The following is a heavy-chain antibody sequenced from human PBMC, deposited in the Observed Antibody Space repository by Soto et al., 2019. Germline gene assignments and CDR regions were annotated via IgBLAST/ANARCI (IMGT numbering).Heavy chain of an antibody. D-gene: IGHD1-7*01. CDR1: GFTFSSYG. V-gene: IGHV3-30*18. J-gene: IGHJ6*02. Sequence: GGSLRLSCAASGFTFSSYGMHWVRQAPGKGLEWVAVISYDGSNKYYADSVKGRFTISRDNSKNTLYLQMNSLRAEDTAVYYCAKDLYNWNYFYYYYGMDVWGQGTTVTVSS. CDR2: ISYDGSNK. CDR3: AKDLYNWNYFYYYYGMDV.